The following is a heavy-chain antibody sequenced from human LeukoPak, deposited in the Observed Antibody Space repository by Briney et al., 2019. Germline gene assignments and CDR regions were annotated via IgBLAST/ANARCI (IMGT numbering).Heavy chain of an antibody. Sequence: PGTSLRLSCAASGFTFSNYGMHWVRQAPGKGLEWVALIWFDGSNQYYANSVKGRFTVSRDNSKNTLYLLMNSLRADDTAVYYCAKDFARAGGAYFDYWGQGTLVTVSS. J-gene: IGHJ4*02. CDR2: IWFDGSNQ. V-gene: IGHV3-33*06. CDR1: GFTFSNYG. D-gene: IGHD3-10*01. CDR3: AKDFARAGGAYFDY.